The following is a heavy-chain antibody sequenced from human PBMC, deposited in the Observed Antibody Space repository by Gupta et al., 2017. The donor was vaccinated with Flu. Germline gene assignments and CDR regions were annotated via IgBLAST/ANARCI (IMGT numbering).Heavy chain of an antibody. Sequence: AISWVRQAPGQGLEWMGGIIPIFGTANYAQKFQGRVTITADRSTSTAYMEMKSLRYEDTAVYYCARGGSTVTTWYYYYMDVWGTGTTVTVSS. J-gene: IGHJ6*03. V-gene: IGHV1-69*06. CDR1: A. D-gene: IGHD4-4*01. CDR3: ARGGSTVTTWYYYYMDV. CDR2: IIPIFGTA.